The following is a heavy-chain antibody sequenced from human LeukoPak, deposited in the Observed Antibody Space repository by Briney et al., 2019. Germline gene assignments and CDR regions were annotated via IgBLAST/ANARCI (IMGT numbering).Heavy chain of an antibody. CDR2: IYYSGST. D-gene: IGHD3-22*01. Sequence: SETLSLTCTVSGGSISSYYWSWIRQPPGKGLEWIGYIYYSGSTNYNPSLKSRVTISVDTSKNQFSLKLSSVTAADTAVYYCASTLRYYYDSSGYYYSGMDVWGQGTTVTVSS. V-gene: IGHV4-59*01. J-gene: IGHJ6*02. CDR1: GGSISSYY. CDR3: ASTLRYYYDSSGYYYSGMDV.